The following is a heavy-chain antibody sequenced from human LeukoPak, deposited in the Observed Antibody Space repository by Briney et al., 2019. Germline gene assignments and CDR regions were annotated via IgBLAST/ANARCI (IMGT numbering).Heavy chain of an antibody. V-gene: IGHV3-23*01. Sequence: GGSLRLSCAASGFTFDDYGMSWVRQVPGKGLEWVSAISGSGGSTYYADSVKGRFTISRDNSKNTLYLQMNSLRAEDTAVYYCAKDRVAAAEDDPWGQGTLVTVSS. D-gene: IGHD6-13*01. CDR3: AKDRVAAAEDDP. CDR1: GFTFDDYG. J-gene: IGHJ5*02. CDR2: ISGSGGST.